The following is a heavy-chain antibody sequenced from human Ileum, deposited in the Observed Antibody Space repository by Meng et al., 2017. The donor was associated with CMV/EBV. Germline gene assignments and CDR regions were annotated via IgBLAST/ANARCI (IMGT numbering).Heavy chain of an antibody. CDR3: ARDLYCSSTSCYGYYFDY. CDR2: INPNSGGT. Sequence: ASVKVSCKASGYTFTGYYMHWVRQAPGQGLEWMGWINPNSGGTNYAQKFQGRVTMTRGTSISTAYMELSRLRSDDTAVYYCARDLYCSSTSCYGYYFDYWGQGTLVTVSS. CDR1: GYTFTGYY. V-gene: IGHV1-2*02. J-gene: IGHJ4*02. D-gene: IGHD2-2*01.